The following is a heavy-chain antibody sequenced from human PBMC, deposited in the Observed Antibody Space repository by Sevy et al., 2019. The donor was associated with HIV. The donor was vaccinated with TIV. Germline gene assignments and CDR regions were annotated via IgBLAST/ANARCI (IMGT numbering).Heavy chain of an antibody. CDR1: GGTFSSYA. CDR2: IIPIFGTG. J-gene: IGHJ5*02. V-gene: IGHV1-69*06. CDR3: ARDVGYYDFWSGYLEGYNWFDP. Sequence: ASVKVSCKASGGTFSSYAISWVRQAPGQGLEWMGGIIPIFGTGNYAQKFQGRVTITADKSTSTAYMELGSLRSEDTAVYYCARDVGYYDFWSGYLEGYNWFDPWGQGTLVTVSS. D-gene: IGHD3-3*01.